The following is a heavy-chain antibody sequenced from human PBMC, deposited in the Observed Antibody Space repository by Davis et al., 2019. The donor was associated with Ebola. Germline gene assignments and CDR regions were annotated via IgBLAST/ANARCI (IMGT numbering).Heavy chain of an antibody. Sequence: HTGGSLRLSCAASGFTFSSYWMHWVRQAPGKGLVWVSRINSDGSSTSYADSVKGRFTISRDNAKNTLYLQMNSLRAEDTAVYYCARDLEAYYYGSGSYCGSWGQGTLVTVSS. J-gene: IGHJ4*02. V-gene: IGHV3-74*01. CDR3: ARDLEAYYYGSGSYCGS. D-gene: IGHD3-10*01. CDR2: INSDGSST. CDR1: GFTFSSYW.